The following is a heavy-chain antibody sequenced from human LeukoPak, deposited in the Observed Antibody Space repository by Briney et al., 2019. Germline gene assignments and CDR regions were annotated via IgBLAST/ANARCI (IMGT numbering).Heavy chain of an antibody. J-gene: IGHJ4*02. CDR1: GYTFTDYS. CDR2: INPNSGGT. CDR3: ARDFFSEVTYHGEIAYFDQ. V-gene: IGHV1-2*02. D-gene: IGHD1-14*01. Sequence: ASVKVSCKTSGYTFTDYSIHWVRRAPGQGLEWMRWINPNSGGTNYAQKFQGRVTMTGDTSISTTYMEVTRLRSDDTAIYYCARDFFSEVTYHGEIAYFDQWGPGTLVSVSS.